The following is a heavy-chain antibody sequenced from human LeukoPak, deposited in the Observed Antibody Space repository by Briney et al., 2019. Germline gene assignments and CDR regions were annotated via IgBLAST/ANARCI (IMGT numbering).Heavy chain of an antibody. CDR2: FDPEDGET. J-gene: IGHJ4*02. Sequence: GASVKVCCKVSGYILTELSMHWVRQAPGKGLEWMGGFDPEDGETIYAQKFQGRVTMTEDTSTDTAYMELSSLRSEDTAVYYCATAAPGRYSYGRFDYWGQGTLVTVSS. D-gene: IGHD5-18*01. V-gene: IGHV1-24*01. CDR3: ATAAPGRYSYGRFDY. CDR1: GYILTELS.